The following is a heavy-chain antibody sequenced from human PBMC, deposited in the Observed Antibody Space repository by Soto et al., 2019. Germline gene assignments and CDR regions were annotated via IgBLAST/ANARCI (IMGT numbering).Heavy chain of an antibody. CDR2: IIPIFGTP. CDR3: ARDRDDYGSGNYYNRIDF. Sequence: QVQLVQSGAEVKKPGSSVKVSCKASGGIFSTYAISWLRQAPGQGLEWMGGIIPIFGTPNYAQRFQGRVTSTADESTSTAYMELSRLGSEDTAVYYGARDRDDYGSGNYYNRIDFWGQGTLVTVSS. J-gene: IGHJ4*02. D-gene: IGHD3-10*01. V-gene: IGHV1-69*01. CDR1: GGIFSTYA.